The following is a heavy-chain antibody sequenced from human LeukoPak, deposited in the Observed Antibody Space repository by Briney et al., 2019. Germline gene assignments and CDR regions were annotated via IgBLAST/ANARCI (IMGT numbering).Heavy chain of an antibody. J-gene: IGHJ4*02. Sequence: GGSLRLSCVVSGFTFINYGMSWVRQAPGKGLEWFSTIRASGDRTYYAESVKGRFTMSGDKSKNTLYLQMSNLRAEDTAVYHCAVLAVPAVGYWGQGTLVIVSS. CDR1: GFTFINYG. CDR3: AVLAVPAVGY. CDR2: IRASGDRT. D-gene: IGHD2-15*01. V-gene: IGHV3-23*01.